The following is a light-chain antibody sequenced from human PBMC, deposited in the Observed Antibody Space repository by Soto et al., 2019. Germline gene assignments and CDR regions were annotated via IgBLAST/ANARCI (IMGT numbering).Light chain of an antibody. CDR1: RGIRDE. J-gene: IGKJ1*01. V-gene: IGKV1-6*01. CDR2: AAS. Sequence: IQLTQSPSSLSASVGDRVTITCRVSRGIRDELGWYQQKAGKAPNLLISAASRLQSGVPSRFSGRGSGTDFTLTISSLQPEDFATYYCLQDYDYPRTFGQGTKVDIK. CDR3: LQDYDYPRT.